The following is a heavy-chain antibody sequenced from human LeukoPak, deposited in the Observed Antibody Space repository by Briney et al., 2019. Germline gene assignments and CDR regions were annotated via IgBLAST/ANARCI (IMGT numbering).Heavy chain of an antibody. J-gene: IGHJ6*03. V-gene: IGHV3-7*01. CDR2: IKQDGSEK. CDR1: GFTFSSYG. Sequence: GGSLRLSCAASGFTFSSYGMSWVRQAPGKGLEWVANIKQDGSEKYYVDSVKGRFTIYRDNAKNSLYLQMNSLRAEDTAVYYCARSDRYCSSTSCPMDYYYYYMDVWGKGTTVTVSS. D-gene: IGHD2-2*01. CDR3: ARSDRYCSSTSCPMDYYYYYMDV.